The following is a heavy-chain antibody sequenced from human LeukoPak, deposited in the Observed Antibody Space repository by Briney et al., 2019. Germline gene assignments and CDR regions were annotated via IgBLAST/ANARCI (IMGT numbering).Heavy chain of an antibody. CDR2: FDPEDGET. J-gene: IGHJ4*02. CDR3: LGGVVITTNFDY. Sequence: VSETVSCKVSGYTLTELSMHWVRQAPGKGLEWMGGFDPEDGETIYAQKFQGRVTMTEDTSTDTAYMELSSLRSEDTAVYYCLGGVVITTNFDYWGQGTLVTVSS. V-gene: IGHV1-24*01. D-gene: IGHD3-22*01. CDR1: GYTLTELS.